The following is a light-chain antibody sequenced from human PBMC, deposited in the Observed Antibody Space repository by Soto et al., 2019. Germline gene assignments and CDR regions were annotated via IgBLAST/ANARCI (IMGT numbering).Light chain of an antibody. V-gene: IGKV1-27*01. J-gene: IGKJ5*01. CDR3: QKYNSVPPT. CDR2: TAS. Sequence: DIQMTQSPSSLSASVGDRVTITCRASQGISNYLAWYQQKPGKVPKLLIYTASTLQSGVPSRFSGSGSGTDFTLTITSLQPEDVATYYCQKYNSVPPTFGQGTRLEIK. CDR1: QGISNY.